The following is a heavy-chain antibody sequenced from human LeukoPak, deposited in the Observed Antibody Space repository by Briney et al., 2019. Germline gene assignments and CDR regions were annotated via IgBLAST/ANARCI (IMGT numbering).Heavy chain of an antibody. V-gene: IGHV3-66*01. D-gene: IGHD3-10*01. J-gene: IGHJ4*02. CDR3: GRDSVFSASSY. Sequence: GGSLRLSCVVSGFTVSSDYMSWVRQAQGRGLEWVSIIYSDGRTYYQKSVKGRFTISRDTSKNTLYLQMNSRRADDTAINYWGRDSVFSASSYCGQGTLVTVSS. CDR2: IYSDGRT. CDR1: GFTVSSDY.